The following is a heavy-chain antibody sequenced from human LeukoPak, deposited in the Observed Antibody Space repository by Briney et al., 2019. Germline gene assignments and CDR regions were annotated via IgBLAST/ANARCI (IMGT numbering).Heavy chain of an antibody. D-gene: IGHD6-13*01. V-gene: IGHV1-2*02. CDR2: INPNSGAT. Sequence: ASVQVSCKTSGYTFTGHYMHWVRQAPGQGLEWMGWINPNSGATNYAQTFQGRVTMTRDTSIRTANMELTRLRSEDTAVYYCAREAAAAGPPYFDYWGQGTLVTVSS. CDR3: AREAAAAGPPYFDY. CDR1: GYTFTGHY. J-gene: IGHJ4*02.